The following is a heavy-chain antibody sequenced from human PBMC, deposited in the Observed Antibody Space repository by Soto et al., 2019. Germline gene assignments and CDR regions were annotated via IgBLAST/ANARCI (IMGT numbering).Heavy chain of an antibody. D-gene: IGHD2-15*01. CDR1: GFTFSSYS. CDR3: ARDRCSGGSCYPSYYYYGMDV. Sequence: AGGSLRLSCAASGFTFSSYSMNWVRQAPGKGLEWVSYISSSSSTIYYADSVKGRFTISRDNAKNSLYLQMNSLRDEDTAVYYCARDRCSGGSCYPSYYYYGMDVWGQGTTVTVSS. V-gene: IGHV3-48*02. J-gene: IGHJ6*02. CDR2: ISSSSSTI.